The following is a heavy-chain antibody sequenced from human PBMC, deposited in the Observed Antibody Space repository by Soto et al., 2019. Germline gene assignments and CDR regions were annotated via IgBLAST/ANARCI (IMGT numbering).Heavy chain of an antibody. D-gene: IGHD6-13*01. V-gene: IGHV5-51*01. CDR2: IYPGDSDT. Sequence: GESLKISCKGSGYSFTSYWIGWVRQMPGKGLEWMGIIYPGDSDTRYSPSFQGQVTISADKSISTAYLQWSSLKASDTAMYYCARRGRPYSSSWAGWFDPWGQGTLVTVSS. CDR3: ARRGRPYSSSWAGWFDP. J-gene: IGHJ5*02. CDR1: GYSFTSYW.